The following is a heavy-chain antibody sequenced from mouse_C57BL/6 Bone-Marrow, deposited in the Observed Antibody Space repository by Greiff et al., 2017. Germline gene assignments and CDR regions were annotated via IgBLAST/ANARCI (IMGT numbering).Heavy chain of an antibody. J-gene: IGHJ1*03. V-gene: IGHV5-16*01. CDR1: GFTFSDYY. Sequence: EVQVVESEGGLVQPGSSMKLSCTASGFTFSDYYMAWVRQVPEKGLEWVANINYDGSSTYYLDSLKSRFIISRDNAKNILYLQMSSLKSEDTATYYCAREGLRRYFDVWGTGTTVTVSS. CDR2: INYDGSST. CDR3: AREGLRRYFDV. D-gene: IGHD2-4*01.